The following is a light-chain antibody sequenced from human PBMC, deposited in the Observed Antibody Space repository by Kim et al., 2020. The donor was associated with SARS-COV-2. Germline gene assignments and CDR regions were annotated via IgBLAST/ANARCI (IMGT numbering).Light chain of an antibody. V-gene: IGKV1-6*01. CDR1: QGIRND. J-gene: IGKJ2*01. CDR2: AAS. CDR3: LQDYKYPYT. Sequence: SAPLGDRVTITCRASQGIRNDLGWYQEKPGKAPKLLIYAASSLQSGVPSRFSGSGSGTDFTLTISSLQPEDSATYYCLQDYKYPYTFGQGTKLEI.